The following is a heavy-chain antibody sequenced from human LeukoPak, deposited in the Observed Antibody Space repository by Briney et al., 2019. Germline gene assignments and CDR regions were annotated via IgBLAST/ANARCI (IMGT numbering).Heavy chain of an antibody. D-gene: IGHD3-9*01. V-gene: IGHV4-4*07. CDR1: GGSISSYY. Sequence: SETLSLTCTVSGGSISSYYWSWIRQPAGKGLEWIGRIYASGSTNYNPSLESRVTMSVDTSKNQFSLKLTSVTVADTAVYYCARDGKRYFDWFDAFDIWGQGTMVTVSS. CDR3: ARDGKRYFDWFDAFDI. J-gene: IGHJ3*02. CDR2: IYASGST.